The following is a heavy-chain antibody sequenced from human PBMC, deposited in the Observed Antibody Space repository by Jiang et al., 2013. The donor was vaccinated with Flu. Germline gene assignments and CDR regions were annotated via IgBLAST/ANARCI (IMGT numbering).Heavy chain of an antibody. CDR1: GFTFSSYA. Sequence: LSCAASGFTFSSYAMSWVRQAPGKGLEWVSTISGSGGNTYYADSVKGRFTISRDNSKNTLYLQMNSLRAEDTAVYYCAKPVAATRWFEFDYWGQGTLVTVSS. CDR3: AKPVAATRWFEFDY. J-gene: IGHJ4*02. V-gene: IGHV3-23*01. D-gene: IGHD2-15*01. CDR2: ISGSGGNT.